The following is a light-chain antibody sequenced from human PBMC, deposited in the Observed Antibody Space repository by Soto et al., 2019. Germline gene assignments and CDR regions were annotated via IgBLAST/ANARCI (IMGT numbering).Light chain of an antibody. CDR1: QTIRND. CDR3: LHGDLFPYC. Sequence: AIQMTQSPSSLSASVGDTVTFTCRASQTIRNDLGWFQQRPAKPPKLLIYGISILQTGVPSSFSGSGSVLDFVLTCSGMQAEDFAAYYCLHGDLFPYCFGQVDRLEI. V-gene: IGKV1-6*01. CDR2: GIS. J-gene: IGKJ2*03.